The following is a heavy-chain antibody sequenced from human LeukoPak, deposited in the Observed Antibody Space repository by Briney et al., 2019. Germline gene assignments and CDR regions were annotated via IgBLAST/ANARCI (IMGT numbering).Heavy chain of an antibody. D-gene: IGHD6-19*01. CDR2: ISAYNGNT. Sequence: GASVKVSCKASGGTFSSYAISWVRQAPGQGLEWMGWISAYNGNTNYAQKLQGRVTMTTDTSTSTAYMELRSLRSDDTAVYYCARDRRDGQWLAHYYYYGMDVWGQGTTVTVSS. CDR1: GGTFSSYA. V-gene: IGHV1-18*01. J-gene: IGHJ6*02. CDR3: ARDRRDGQWLAHYYYYGMDV.